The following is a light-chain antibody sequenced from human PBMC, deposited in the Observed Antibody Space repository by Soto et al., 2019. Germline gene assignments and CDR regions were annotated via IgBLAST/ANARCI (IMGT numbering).Light chain of an antibody. CDR3: QQYNSYPYT. J-gene: IGKJ2*01. Sequence: PSTLSASVGDRVTITCRASQSISSWLAWYQQKPGKAPKLLIYKASSLESGVPSRFSGSGSGTEFTLTISSLQPDDFATYYCQQYNSYPYTFGQGTKVDIK. CDR2: KAS. V-gene: IGKV1-5*03. CDR1: QSISSW.